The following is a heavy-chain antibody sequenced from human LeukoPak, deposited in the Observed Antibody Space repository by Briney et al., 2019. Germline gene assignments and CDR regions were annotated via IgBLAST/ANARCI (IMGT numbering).Heavy chain of an antibody. J-gene: IGHJ4*02. V-gene: IGHV3-7*01. CDR1: GFTFTTYW. Sequence: GGSLRLSCAASGFTFTTYWMTWVRQAPGKGLQWGANINENGSEKNYLNSVKGRFTISRDNVKNSLYLQMNSLTAEYTAVYYCATYRRSSLPKQDYWGQGTLVTVSS. CDR2: INENGSEK. CDR3: ATYRRSSLPKQDY. D-gene: IGHD1/OR15-1a*01.